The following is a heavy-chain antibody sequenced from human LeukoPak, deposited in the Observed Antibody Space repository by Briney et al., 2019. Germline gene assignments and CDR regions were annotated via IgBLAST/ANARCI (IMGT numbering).Heavy chain of an antibody. V-gene: IGHV3-33*01. D-gene: IGHD6-6*01. CDR2: IWYDGSNK. CDR3: ARDPSIAARPGGWFDP. Sequence: GGSLRLSCAASGFTFSSYGMHWVRQAPGKGLEWVAVIWYDGSNKYYADSVKGRFTISRDNSKNTLYLQMNSLRAEDTAVYYCARDPSIAARPGGWFDPWGQGTLVTVSS. CDR1: GFTFSSYG. J-gene: IGHJ5*02.